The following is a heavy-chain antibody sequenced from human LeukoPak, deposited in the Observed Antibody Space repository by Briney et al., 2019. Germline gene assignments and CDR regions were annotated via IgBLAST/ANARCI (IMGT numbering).Heavy chain of an antibody. CDR1: GGTFSSYV. Sequence: SVKVSCKASGGTFSSYVISWVRQAPGQGLEWMGGIIPIFGTANYAQKFQGRVTITTDESTSTAYMELSSLRSEDTAVYYCAKDEMAVAIFDYWGQGTLVTVSS. V-gene: IGHV1-69*05. CDR3: AKDEMAVAIFDY. D-gene: IGHD6-19*01. CDR2: IIPIFGTA. J-gene: IGHJ4*02.